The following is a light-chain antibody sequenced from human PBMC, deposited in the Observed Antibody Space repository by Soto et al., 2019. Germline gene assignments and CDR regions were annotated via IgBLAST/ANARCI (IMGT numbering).Light chain of an antibody. Sequence: QSALTQPPSASGSPGQSVTISCTGTSSDVGGYNFVSWYQQHPGKAPKLMIYEVSKRPSGVPDRFSGSKSGNTASLTVSGLQTEDEANYYCSAYAGSKTFLVFGGGIQLTDL. CDR2: EVS. CDR1: SSDVGGYNF. V-gene: IGLV2-8*01. CDR3: SAYAGSKTFLV. J-gene: IGLJ2*01.